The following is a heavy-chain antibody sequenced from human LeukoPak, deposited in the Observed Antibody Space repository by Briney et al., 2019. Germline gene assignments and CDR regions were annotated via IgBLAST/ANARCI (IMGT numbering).Heavy chain of an antibody. CDR3: VYYYDSSGFKTHDAFDI. J-gene: IGHJ3*02. V-gene: IGHV3-30*03. Sequence: GGSLRLSCAASGFTFSSYGMHWVRQAPGKGLEWVAVISYDGSNKYYADSVKGRFTISRDNSKNTLYLQMNSLRAEDTAVYYCVYYYDSSGFKTHDAFDIWGQGTMVTVSS. CDR1: GFTFSSYG. CDR2: ISYDGSNK. D-gene: IGHD3-22*01.